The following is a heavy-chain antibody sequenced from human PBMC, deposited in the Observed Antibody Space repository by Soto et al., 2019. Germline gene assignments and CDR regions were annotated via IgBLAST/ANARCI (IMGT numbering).Heavy chain of an antibody. CDR1: GFTFSNAW. J-gene: IGHJ6*02. Sequence: GGSLRLSCAASGFTFSNAWINWVRQAPGKGLEWVGRIKRKADGGTTDFAAPVKGRFAISRDDSKNMVYLQMNSLRAEDTAVYYCARDQRGSYSYYYYGMDVWGQGTTVTVSS. V-gene: IGHV3-15*07. CDR2: IKRKADGGTT. CDR3: ARDQRGSYSYYYYGMDV. D-gene: IGHD1-26*01.